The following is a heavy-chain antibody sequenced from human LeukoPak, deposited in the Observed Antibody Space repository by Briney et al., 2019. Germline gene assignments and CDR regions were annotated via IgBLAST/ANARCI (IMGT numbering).Heavy chain of an antibody. J-gene: IGHJ3*02. Sequence: GGSLRLSCAASGFTFSSYWMHWVRQAPGKGLVWVSRINSDGSSTSYADSVKGRFTISRDNAKNTLYLQMNSLRAEDTAVYYCARAVAGTNALDIWGQGTLVTVSS. CDR2: INSDGSST. CDR1: GFTFSSYW. V-gene: IGHV3-74*01. D-gene: IGHD6-19*01. CDR3: ARAVAGTNALDI.